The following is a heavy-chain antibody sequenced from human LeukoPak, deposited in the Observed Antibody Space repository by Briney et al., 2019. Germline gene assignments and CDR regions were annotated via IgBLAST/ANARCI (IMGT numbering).Heavy chain of an antibody. CDR1: GFSFSSYW. Sequence: GGSLRLSCAASGFSFSSYWMSWVRQAPGKGLEGVANIKQDGSENYYVDSVKGRCTISRDNANNALYLQMNSLGAEDTRVDYCALKTYHHFWSSYYSRERFPHGGFHPWGQGTLVTVSS. CDR2: IKQDGSEN. CDR3: ALKTYHHFWSSYYSRERFPHGGFHP. D-gene: IGHD3-3*01. V-gene: IGHV3-7*01. J-gene: IGHJ5*02.